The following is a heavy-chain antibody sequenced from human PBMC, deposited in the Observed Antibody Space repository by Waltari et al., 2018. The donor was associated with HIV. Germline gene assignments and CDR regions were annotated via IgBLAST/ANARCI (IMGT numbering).Heavy chain of an antibody. CDR3: ARGRGYSYGYEDS. J-gene: IGHJ5*01. Sequence: QVQLVQSGAEVKKPGASVKVSCKASGYTFTSYEINWVRQATGQGLEWVGWMKPNSGKTAYAQIFQGRVTMTSNSSISRAYMELSSLRSEDTAVYYCARGRGYSYGYEDSWGQGTLVTVSS. V-gene: IGHV1-8*01. CDR1: GYTFTSYE. D-gene: IGHD5-18*01. CDR2: MKPNSGKT.